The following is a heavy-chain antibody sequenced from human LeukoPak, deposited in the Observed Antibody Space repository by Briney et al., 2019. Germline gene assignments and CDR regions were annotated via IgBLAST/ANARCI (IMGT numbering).Heavy chain of an antibody. CDR3: AGGSRSSGY. V-gene: IGHV4-39*01. J-gene: IGHJ4*02. CDR2: IYYSGST. D-gene: IGHD3-16*01. Sequence: SETLSLTCTVSGGSISSSSYYWGWIRQPPGKGLEWIGSIYYSGSTYYNPSLKSRVTISVDTSKNQFSLKLSSVTAPDTAVYYCAGGSRSSGYWGQGTLVTVSS. CDR1: GGSISSSSYY.